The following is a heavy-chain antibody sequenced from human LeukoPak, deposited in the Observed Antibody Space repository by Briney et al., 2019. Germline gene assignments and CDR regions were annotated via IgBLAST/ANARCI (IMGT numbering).Heavy chain of an antibody. D-gene: IGHD3-22*01. J-gene: IGHJ4*02. CDR2: ISGDNGNT. V-gene: IGHV1-18*01. CDR1: GYTLTSYG. CDR3: ARDCDRSGYYCY. Sequence: ASVKVSCKASGYTLTSYGITWVRQAPGQGLEWMGWISGDNGNTYYAQKLQGRVTMTTDTSTSTAYMELRSLRSDDTAVYYCARDCDRSGYYCYWSQGTLVTVSS.